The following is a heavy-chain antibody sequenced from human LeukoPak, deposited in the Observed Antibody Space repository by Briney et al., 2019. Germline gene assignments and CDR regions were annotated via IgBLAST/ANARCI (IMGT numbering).Heavy chain of an antibody. J-gene: IGHJ6*02. Sequence: GGSLRLSCAASGFTVSNDYMTWVRQAPGKGLEWVSVIYSGGNTYYADSVKGRFTISRDNSKNPLYLQMNSLRAEDTAVYYCAKAPGMTTVYFGMDVWGQGTTVTVSS. CDR3: AKAPGMTTVYFGMDV. D-gene: IGHD4-11*01. CDR1: GFTVSNDY. V-gene: IGHV3-53*01. CDR2: IYSGGNT.